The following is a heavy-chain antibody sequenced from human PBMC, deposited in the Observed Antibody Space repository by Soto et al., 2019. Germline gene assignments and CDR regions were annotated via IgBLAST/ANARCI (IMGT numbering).Heavy chain of an antibody. D-gene: IGHD3-10*01. V-gene: IGHV4-34*01. CDR1: GGSLNGYY. CDR2: INDSGSS. CDR3: AKRGSGSYYIAPNALDV. J-gene: IGHJ6*02. Sequence: SSETLSLTCAVHGGSLNGYYWTWVRQPPGKGLEWIGEINDSGSSNYDPSLMSLVTISVDTSKSQFSLRLSSVTAADTAIYFCAKRGSGSYYIAPNALDVWGQGTTVTVSS.